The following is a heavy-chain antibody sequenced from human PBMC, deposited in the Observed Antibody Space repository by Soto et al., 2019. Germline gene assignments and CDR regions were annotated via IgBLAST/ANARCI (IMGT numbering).Heavy chain of an antibody. D-gene: IGHD2-15*01. CDR2: INHSGST. CDR3: ARAAPRYCSGGSCYPGRDY. J-gene: IGHJ4*02. V-gene: IGHV4-34*01. CDR1: DGPFSGYY. Sequence: LETMSLTCAVYDGPFSGYYLSWIRKPPGKGLEWIGEINHSGSTNYNPSLKSRVTISVDTSKNQFSLKLSSVTAADTAVYYCARAAPRYCSGGSCYPGRDYWGQGTLVTVSS.